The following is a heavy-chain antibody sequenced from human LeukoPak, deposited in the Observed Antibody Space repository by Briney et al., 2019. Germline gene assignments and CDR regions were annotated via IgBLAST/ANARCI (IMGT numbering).Heavy chain of an antibody. J-gene: IGHJ4*02. CDR2: ITWNSGHI. CDR3: ARDDGDRGSWEAAYYFDY. CDR1: GFTFDDYA. D-gene: IGHD1-26*01. V-gene: IGHV3-9*01. Sequence: PGGSLRLSCAASGFTFDDYALHWVRQAPGKGLEWVSGITWNSGHIAYADSVKGRFTISRDNAKNSLYLQMSSLRAEDTAVYYCARDDGDRGSWEAAYYFDYWGQGTLVTVSS.